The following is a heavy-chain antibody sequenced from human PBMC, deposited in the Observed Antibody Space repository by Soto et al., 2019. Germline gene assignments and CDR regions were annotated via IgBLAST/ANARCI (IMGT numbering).Heavy chain of an antibody. V-gene: IGHV4-59*01. J-gene: IGHJ5*02. CDR3: GSVRPSGYVLS. CDR2: VYFSGNT. CDR1: GGSLSSYY. D-gene: IGHD6-25*01. Sequence: SETLSLTCTVSGGSLSSYYWTWIRQAPGKGLEWIGYVYFSGNTNYNPSLKSRVTISIDTSKNQFSLRLASVTAADTAFYFCGSVRPSGYVLSWGQGTLVTVSS.